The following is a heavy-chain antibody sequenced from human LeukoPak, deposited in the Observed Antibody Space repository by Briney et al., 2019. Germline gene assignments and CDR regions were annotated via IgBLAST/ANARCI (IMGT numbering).Heavy chain of an antibody. J-gene: IGHJ4*02. Sequence: ASVKVSCKASGYTFTGYYMHWVRQAPGQGLEWMGRINPNSGGTNYAQKFQGRVTMTRDTSISTAYMELGRLRSDDTAVYYCAREVLTGSSWTGRRGRYFDYWGQGTLVTVSS. CDR1: GYTFTGYY. D-gene: IGHD6-13*01. CDR2: INPNSGGT. CDR3: AREVLTGSSWTGRRGRYFDY. V-gene: IGHV1-2*06.